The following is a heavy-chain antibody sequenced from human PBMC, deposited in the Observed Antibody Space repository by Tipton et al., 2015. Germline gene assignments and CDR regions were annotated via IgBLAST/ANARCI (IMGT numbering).Heavy chain of an antibody. CDR1: GFTFTTYA. D-gene: IGHD3-10*01. J-gene: IGHJ4*02. CDR3: ARDWINGVRGVSTDY. V-gene: IGHV3-23*01. Sequence: SLRLSCAVSGFTFTTYAMSWVRQAPGKGLEWVSGISGSGNSEYCADSVKGRFTISRDKSKNTLYLQMNSLRAEDTAVYYCARDWINGVRGVSTDYWGQGTLVTVSS. CDR2: ISGSGNSE.